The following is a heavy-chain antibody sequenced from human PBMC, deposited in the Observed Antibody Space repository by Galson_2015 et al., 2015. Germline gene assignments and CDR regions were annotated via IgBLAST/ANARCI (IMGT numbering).Heavy chain of an antibody. CDR1: GGSFSGYY. Sequence: ETLSLTCAVYGGSFSGYYWSWIRQPPGKGLEWIGEINHSGSTNHNPSLKSRVTISVDTSNNQFSLKLSSLTAADTAVYYCARGDCSGGSCYSDYWGQGTLVTVSS. CDR3: ARGDCSGGSCYSDY. J-gene: IGHJ4*02. V-gene: IGHV4-34*01. D-gene: IGHD2-15*01. CDR2: INHSGST.